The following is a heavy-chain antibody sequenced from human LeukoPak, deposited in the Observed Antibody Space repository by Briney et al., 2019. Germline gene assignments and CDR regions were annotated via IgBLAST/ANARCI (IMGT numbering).Heavy chain of an antibody. CDR1: GGSIGRYY. J-gene: IGHJ4*02. CDR2: IYYGETT. D-gene: IGHD5-12*01. CDR3: ARQSYSGYDHDY. Sequence: SETLSLTCTVSGGSIGRYYWNWIRQPPRQELEWIGYIYYGETTNYNPSLKSRVTISVDTSKNQFSLKLTSVTAADTAVYYCARQSYSGYDHDYWGQGTLVTVSP. V-gene: IGHV4-59*08.